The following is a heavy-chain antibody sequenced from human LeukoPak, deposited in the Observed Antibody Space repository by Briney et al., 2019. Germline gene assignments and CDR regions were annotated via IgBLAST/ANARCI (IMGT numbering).Heavy chain of an antibody. Sequence: PGGSLRLSCAASGFTFSSYVMSWVRQAPGKGLEWVSVSYSGGSTHYADSVKGRFSISRDNSKNTLYLQMNSLRAEDTAVYYCARDRGAAAGDWGQGTLVTVSS. D-gene: IGHD6-13*01. CDR3: ARDRGAAAGD. J-gene: IGHJ4*02. V-gene: IGHV3-53*01. CDR2: SYSGGST. CDR1: GFTFSSYV.